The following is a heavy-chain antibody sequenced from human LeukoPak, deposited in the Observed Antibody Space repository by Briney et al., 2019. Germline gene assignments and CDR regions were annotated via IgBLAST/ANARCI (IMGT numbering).Heavy chain of an antibody. D-gene: IGHD3-16*01. CDR1: GFTFSHYG. CDR3: ARNQQLGGHSYYYYGMDV. V-gene: IGHV3-33*05. CDR2: IQNDASTK. J-gene: IGHJ6*02. Sequence: GRSLRLSCAASGFTFSHYGMHWVRQAPGKGLEWVAVIQNDASTKNYVDSVKGRFTISRDNSKNTLYLQMNSLRADDTAIYYCARNQQLGGHSYYYYGMDVWGQGTTVTVSS.